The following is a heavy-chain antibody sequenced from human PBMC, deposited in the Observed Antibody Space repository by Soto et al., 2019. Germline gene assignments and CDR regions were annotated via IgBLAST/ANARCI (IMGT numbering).Heavy chain of an antibody. CDR1: GGTFSSYT. V-gene: IGHV1-69*02. CDR3: ARNWLEYWFDP. CDR2: IIPILGIA. D-gene: IGHD6-19*01. J-gene: IGHJ5*02. Sequence: QVQLVQSGAEVKKPGSSVKVSCKASGGTFSSYTISWVRQAPGQGLEWMGRIIPILGIANYAQKFQGRVTITADKSTTTAYMELSSLRSEDTAVYYCARNWLEYWFDPWGQGTLVTVSS.